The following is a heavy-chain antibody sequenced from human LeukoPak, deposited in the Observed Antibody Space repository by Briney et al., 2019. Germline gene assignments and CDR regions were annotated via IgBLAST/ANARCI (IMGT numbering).Heavy chain of an antibody. V-gene: IGHV3-21*01. J-gene: IGHJ3*02. Sequence: GGSLRLSCAASGFTFSNYSMNWVRQAPGKGLEWVSFISSSSSYMYYADSVKGRFTISRDNAKNSLYLQMNSLRAEDTAVYYCARVGPEAAAGMGNAFDIWGQGTMVTVSS. CDR1: GFTFSNYS. CDR3: ARVGPEAAAGMGNAFDI. CDR2: ISSSSSYM. D-gene: IGHD6-13*01.